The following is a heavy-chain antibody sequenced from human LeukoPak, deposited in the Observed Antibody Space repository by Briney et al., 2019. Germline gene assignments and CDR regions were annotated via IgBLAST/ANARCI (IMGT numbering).Heavy chain of an antibody. D-gene: IGHD3-10*01. CDR1: GLTFSNYA. V-gene: IGHV3-30-3*01. CDR2: ISYDGSNE. CDR3: ARDLAYYGSGSYYNFDY. Sequence: GRSLRLSCAASGLTFSNYAMHWVRQAPGKGLEWVAVISYDGSNEYYVDSVKGRFTISRDNSKNTLYLQMNSLRAEDTAVYYCARDLAYYGSGSYYNFDYWGQGTLVTVSS. J-gene: IGHJ4*02.